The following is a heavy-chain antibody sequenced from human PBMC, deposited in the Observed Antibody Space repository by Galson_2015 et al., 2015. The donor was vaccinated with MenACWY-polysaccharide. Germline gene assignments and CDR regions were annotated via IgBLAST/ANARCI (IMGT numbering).Heavy chain of an antibody. Sequence: SLRLSCAASGFTFSSYGMHWVRQAPGKGLEWVAFIRYDGSNKYYADSVKGRFTISRDNSKNTLYLQMNSLRAEDTAVYYCAHGRYYYGSGSYYNDPYFDYWGQGTLVTVSS. V-gene: IGHV3-30*02. D-gene: IGHD3-10*01. CDR2: IRYDGSNK. CDR3: AHGRYYYGSGSYYNDPYFDY. CDR1: GFTFSSYG. J-gene: IGHJ4*02.